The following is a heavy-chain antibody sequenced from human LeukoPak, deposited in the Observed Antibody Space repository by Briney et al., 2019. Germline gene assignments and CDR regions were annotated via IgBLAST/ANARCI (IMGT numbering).Heavy chain of an antibody. D-gene: IGHD6-6*01. CDR1: GGSISSYY. Sequence: SETLSLTCNVSGGSISSYYWSWIRQPPGKGLEWIGYIYYSGSTNYNPSLKSRVTISVDTSKNQFSLKLSSVTAADTAVYYCARGGAARLHFQNWGQGTLVTVSS. J-gene: IGHJ1*01. CDR2: IYYSGST. CDR3: ARGGAARLHFQN. V-gene: IGHV4-59*01.